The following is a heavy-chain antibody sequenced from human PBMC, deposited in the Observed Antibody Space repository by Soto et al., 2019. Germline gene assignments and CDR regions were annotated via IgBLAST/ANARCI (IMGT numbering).Heavy chain of an antibody. D-gene: IGHD2-2*01. Sequence: GGSLRLSCAASGFTVSSNYMSWVRQAPGKGLELVSVIYSGGSTYYADSVKGRFTISRDNSKNTLYLQTNNLRHEDTAVYYCAKDGGPVYCNSPGCSAKHFDYWGQGTLVTVSS. CDR1: GFTVSSNY. CDR3: AKDGGPVYCNSPGCSAKHFDY. J-gene: IGHJ4*02. V-gene: IGHV3-66*02. CDR2: IYSGGST.